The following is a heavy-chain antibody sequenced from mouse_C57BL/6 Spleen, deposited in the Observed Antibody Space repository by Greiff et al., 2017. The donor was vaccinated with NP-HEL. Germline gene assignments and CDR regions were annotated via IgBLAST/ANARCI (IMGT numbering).Heavy chain of an antibody. V-gene: IGHV1-81*01. D-gene: IGHD1-1*01. CDR1: GYTFTSYG. Sequence: VMLVESGAELARPGASVKLSCKASGYTFTSYGISWVKQRTGQGLEWIGEIYPRSGNTYYNEKFKGKATLTADKSSSTAYMELRSLTSEDSAVYFCITTVVATEYYFDYWGQGTTLTVSS. J-gene: IGHJ2*01. CDR2: IYPRSGNT. CDR3: ITTVVATEYYFDY.